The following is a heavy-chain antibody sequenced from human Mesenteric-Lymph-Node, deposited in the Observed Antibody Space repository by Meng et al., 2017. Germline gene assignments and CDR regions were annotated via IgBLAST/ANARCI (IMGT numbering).Heavy chain of an antibody. Sequence: GSLRLSCTVSGGSISSYYWSWIRQPAGKGLEWIGRIYTSGSTNYNPSLKSRVTMSVDTSKNQFSLKLSSVTAADTAVYYCARMPYDSSGYYFSGAFDIWGQGTMVTVSS. CDR3: ARMPYDSSGYYFSGAFDI. CDR1: GGSISSYY. V-gene: IGHV4-4*07. J-gene: IGHJ3*02. CDR2: IYTSGST. D-gene: IGHD3-22*01.